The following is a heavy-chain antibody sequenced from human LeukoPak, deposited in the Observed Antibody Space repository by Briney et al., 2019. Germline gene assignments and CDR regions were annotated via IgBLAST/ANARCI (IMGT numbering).Heavy chain of an antibody. CDR2: IGSSGDIT. J-gene: IGHJ4*02. D-gene: IGHD4-17*01. CDR3: ARDIDNGDYVVY. CDR1: GFTFSSYA. Sequence: GGSLRLSCAASGFTFSSYAMSWVRQAPGMGLEWVSSIGSSGDITYYADSVKGRFTISRGNSKNTLYLQMNSLRAEDTAVYYCARDIDNGDYVVYWGQGTLVTVSS. V-gene: IGHV3-23*01.